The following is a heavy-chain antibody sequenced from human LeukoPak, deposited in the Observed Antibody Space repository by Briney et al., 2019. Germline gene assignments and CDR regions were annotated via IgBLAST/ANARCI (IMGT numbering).Heavy chain of an antibody. Sequence: SETLSLTCTVSDGSLNNDYWNWLRQPPGKGLEWIGYIYYRGNTNYNPSLKSRVTISLDTSNNQFSLELSSVTAADTAVYYCARHLGPGYGNWFDPWGQGTLVTVPS. CDR1: DGSLNNDY. J-gene: IGHJ5*02. V-gene: IGHV4-59*08. CDR2: IYYRGNT. CDR3: ARHLGPGYGNWFDP. D-gene: IGHD7-27*01.